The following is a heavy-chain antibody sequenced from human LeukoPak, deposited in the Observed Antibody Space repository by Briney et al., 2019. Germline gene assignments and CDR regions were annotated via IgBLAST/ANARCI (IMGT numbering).Heavy chain of an antibody. V-gene: IGHV3-30*18. Sequence: HSGGSLRLSCAASGFTFSGYGMHWVRQAPGKGLEWVAVISYGGSEKYYADSVKGRFTISRDNSKNTLYLQMNSLRGEDTAVYYCAKTERSGSYDYWGQGTLVTVSS. J-gene: IGHJ4*02. CDR2: ISYGGSEK. CDR1: GFTFSGYG. CDR3: AKTERSGSYDY. D-gene: IGHD1-26*01.